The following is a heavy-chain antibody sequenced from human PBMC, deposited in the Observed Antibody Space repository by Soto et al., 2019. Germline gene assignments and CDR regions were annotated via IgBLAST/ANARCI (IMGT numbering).Heavy chain of an antibody. CDR1: GFPVSSNY. CDR2: IYDGGST. Sequence: EVQLVESGGDLVQPGGSLRVSCAASGFPVSSNYVSWVRQAPGKGLEWVSIIYDGGSTYYADSVKGRLTISRDNCKNSVYLQMNSLRAEDTAVYYCARGDGDYGRRLDPWGQGTQVTVSS. V-gene: IGHV3-66*01. J-gene: IGHJ5*02. D-gene: IGHD4-17*01. CDR3: ARGDGDYGRRLDP.